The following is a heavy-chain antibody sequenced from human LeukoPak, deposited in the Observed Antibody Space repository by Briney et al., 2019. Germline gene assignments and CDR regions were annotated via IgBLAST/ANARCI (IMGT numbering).Heavy chain of an antibody. Sequence: ASVKVSCKASGYTFTSYYMHWVRQAPGQGLEWMGIVNPSGGSTSYAQKFQGRVTMTRDTSTSTVYMELSSLRSEDTAVYYCARDPDILTGNNWFDPWGQGTLVTVSS. CDR3: ARDPDILTGNNWFDP. CDR1: GYTFTSYY. J-gene: IGHJ5*02. D-gene: IGHD3-9*01. V-gene: IGHV1-46*01. CDR2: VNPSGGST.